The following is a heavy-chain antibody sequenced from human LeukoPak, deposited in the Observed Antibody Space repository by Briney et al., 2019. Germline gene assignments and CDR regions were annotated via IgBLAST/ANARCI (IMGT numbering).Heavy chain of an antibody. CDR1: GFTLSSYG. CDR2: IWYDGSNK. V-gene: IGHV3-33*01. J-gene: IGHJ6*02. Sequence: GRSLRLSCAASGFTLSSYGMHWVRQAPGKGLERVAVIWYDGSNKYYADSVKGRFTISRDNSKNTLYLQMNSLRAEDTAVYYCARDFGLLYYYYYGMDVWGQGTTVTVSS. D-gene: IGHD3-3*01. CDR3: ARDFGLLYYYYYGMDV.